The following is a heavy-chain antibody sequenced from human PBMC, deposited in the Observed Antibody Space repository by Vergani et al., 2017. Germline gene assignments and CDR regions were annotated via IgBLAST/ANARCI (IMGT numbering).Heavy chain of an antibody. CDR3: ARGCRGRTIFGVVIPLHYFDY. Sequence: QVQLVESGGGVVQTGRSLRLSCADPGFTFSSYAMHWVRQAPGKGLEWVAVLSYDGSNKYYEDSGKGRFTISRDHFKTTLYLQMNSLRAEDTAVYYWARGCRGRTIFGVVIPLHYFDYGGQGTLVTVSS. V-gene: IGHV3-30-3*01. D-gene: IGHD3-3*01. CDR1: GFTFSSYA. J-gene: IGHJ4*02. CDR2: LSYDGSNK.